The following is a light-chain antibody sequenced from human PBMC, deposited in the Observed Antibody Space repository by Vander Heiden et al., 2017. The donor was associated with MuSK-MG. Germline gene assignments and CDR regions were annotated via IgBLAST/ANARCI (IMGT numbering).Light chain of an antibody. V-gene: IGKV4-1*01. CDR2: WAS. CDR3: QQYFSVPIT. J-gene: IGKJ5*01. CDR1: QSVFNGHTQNNF. Sequence: DIEVTQSPDSLAVSLGERATINCKTTQSVFNGHTQNNFLAWYQQKPGQPPKLLMFWASTRQSGVPDRFSGGGSGTDFTLTISSLQAEDAAVYYCQQYFSVPITFGQGTRLXI.